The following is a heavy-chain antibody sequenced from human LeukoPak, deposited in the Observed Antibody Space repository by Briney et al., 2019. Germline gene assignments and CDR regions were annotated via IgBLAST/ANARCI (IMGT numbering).Heavy chain of an antibody. J-gene: IGHJ4*01. Sequence: GGSLRLSCAASGFAFSTYWMSWVRQAPGKGLEWVANIRKDGSEKLYVDSVKGRFTISRDNAMNALYLQMNSLRVEDTAVYYCARDHRYAFDNWGHGTLVTVSS. CDR2: IRKDGSEK. D-gene: IGHD5-12*01. CDR3: ARDHRYAFDN. CDR1: GFAFSTYW. V-gene: IGHV3-7*01.